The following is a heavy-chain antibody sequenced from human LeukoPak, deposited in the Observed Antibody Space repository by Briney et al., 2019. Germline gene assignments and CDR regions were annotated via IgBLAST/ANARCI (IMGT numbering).Heavy chain of an antibody. CDR2: IYYSGTT. Sequence: SETLSLTCTVSGGSISSHYWSWIRQPPGKGLEYIAHIYYSGTTNYNPSLKSRVAISVDTSRTQFSLKLSSVTAADTAVYYCARADYYYDSRGYSYHFDSWGQGTLVTVSS. CDR1: GGSISSHY. V-gene: IGHV4-59*11. D-gene: IGHD3-22*01. CDR3: ARADYYYDSRGYSYHFDS. J-gene: IGHJ4*02.